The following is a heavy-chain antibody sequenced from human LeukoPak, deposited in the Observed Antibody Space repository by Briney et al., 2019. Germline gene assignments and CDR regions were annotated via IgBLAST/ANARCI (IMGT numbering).Heavy chain of an antibody. CDR2: IYHSGST. CDR3: ARGWLQLNYFDY. V-gene: IGHV4-38-2*02. CDR1: GYSISSGYY. J-gene: IGHJ4*02. D-gene: IGHD5-24*01. Sequence: SETLSLTCTVSGYSISSGYYWGWIRQPPGKGLEWIGSIYHSGSTYYNPSLKSRVTISVDTSKNQFSLKLSSVTAADTAVYYCARGWLQLNYFDYWGQGTLVTVSS.